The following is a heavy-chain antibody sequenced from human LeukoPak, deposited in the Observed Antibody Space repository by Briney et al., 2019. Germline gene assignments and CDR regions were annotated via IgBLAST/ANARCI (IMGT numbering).Heavy chain of an antibody. CDR1: GYTFTNYG. V-gene: IGHV1-18*01. CDR2: ISAYNGDT. J-gene: IGHJ6*03. CDR3: ARGLDLGSRGYYYFDYHYYYMDV. Sequence: ASVKVSCKASGYTFTNYGITWVRQAPGQGLEWMGWISAYNGDTHYAQKLQGRVAMTTDTSTRTVYMELRSLRRDDTAVYYCARGLDLGSRGYYYFDYHYYYMDVWGKGTTVAVSS. D-gene: IGHD3-22*01.